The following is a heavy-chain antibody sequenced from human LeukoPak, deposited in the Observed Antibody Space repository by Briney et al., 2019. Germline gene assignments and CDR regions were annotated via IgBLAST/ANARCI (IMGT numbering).Heavy chain of an antibody. J-gene: IGHJ4*02. CDR1: GYTFTSYG. CDR3: ARGGPFTYYYDSSGYTLTDFDY. V-gene: IGHV1-18*01. Sequence: ASVKVSCKASGYTFTSYGISWVRQAPGQGLEWMGWISAYNGNTNYAQKLQGRVTMTTDTSTSTAYMELRSLRSDDTAVYYCARGGPFTYYYDSSGYTLTDFDYWGQGTLVTASS. CDR2: ISAYNGNT. D-gene: IGHD3-22*01.